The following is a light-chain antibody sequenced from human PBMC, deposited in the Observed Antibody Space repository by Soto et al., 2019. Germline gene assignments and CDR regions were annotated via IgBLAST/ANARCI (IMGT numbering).Light chain of an antibody. Sequence: EIVFTQSPGTLSLSPVARATLSCRASQSVSSSYLAWYQQKPGQAPRLLIYDASSRPTDIPARFSGSGSGTDFTLTISSLEPEDFALYYCQQRSNWPITFGQGTRLEIK. CDR1: QSVSSSY. CDR3: QQRSNWPIT. CDR2: DAS. J-gene: IGKJ5*01. V-gene: IGKV3D-20*02.